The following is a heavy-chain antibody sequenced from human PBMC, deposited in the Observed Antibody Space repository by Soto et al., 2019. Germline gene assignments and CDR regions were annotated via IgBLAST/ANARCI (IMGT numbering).Heavy chain of an antibody. V-gene: IGHV3-21*01. D-gene: IGHD3-9*01. CDR3: ARGRGYDILTGSYYYTDV. J-gene: IGHJ6*03. Sequence: GGSLRLSCAASGFTFSSYSMNWVRQAPGKGLEWVSSISSSSSYIYYADSVKGRFTISRDNAKNSLYLQMNSLRAEDTAVYYCARGRGYDILTGSYYYTDVWGKGTTVTVSS. CDR2: ISSSSSYI. CDR1: GFTFSSYS.